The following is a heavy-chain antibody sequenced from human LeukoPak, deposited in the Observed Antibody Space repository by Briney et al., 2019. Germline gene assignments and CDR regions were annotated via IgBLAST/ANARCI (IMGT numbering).Heavy chain of an antibody. CDR2: ISYDGSNK. V-gene: IGHV3-30*18. Sequence: GGSLRLSCTASGFTFSNYWMTWVRQAPGKGLEWVAVISYDGSNKYYADSVKGRFTISRDNSKNTLYLQMNSLRAEDTAVYYCAKGATVSGSPDYFDYWGQGTLVTVSS. J-gene: IGHJ4*02. CDR1: GFTFSNYW. CDR3: AKGATVSGSPDYFDY. D-gene: IGHD3-10*01.